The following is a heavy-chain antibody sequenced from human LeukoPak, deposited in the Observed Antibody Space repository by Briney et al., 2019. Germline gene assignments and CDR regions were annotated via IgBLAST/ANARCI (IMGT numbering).Heavy chain of an antibody. CDR2: FHHSGST. J-gene: IGHJ5*02. Sequence: MTSETLSLTCAVSGVSISTSGYSWSWIRQPPGKGLEWIGYFHHSGSTYYNPSLKSRVTISVDRSKNQFSLRLTAVTAADTAVYYCASSTLTENWFDLWGQGTLVTVSS. D-gene: IGHD2-2*01. V-gene: IGHV4-30-2*01. CDR3: ASSTLTENWFDL. CDR1: GVSISTSGYS.